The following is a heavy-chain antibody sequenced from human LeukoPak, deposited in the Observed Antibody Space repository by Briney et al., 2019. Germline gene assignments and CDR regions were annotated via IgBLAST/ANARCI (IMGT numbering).Heavy chain of an antibody. CDR3: ARHFFKQWLVPLFWFDP. J-gene: IGHJ5*02. CDR2: IYYSGST. V-gene: IGHV4-39*01. CDR1: GGSISSSSYY. D-gene: IGHD6-19*01. Sequence: SETLSLTCTASGGSISSSSYYWGWIRQPPGKGLEWIGSIYYSGSTYYNPSLKSRVTISVDTSKNQFSLKLSSVTAADTAVYYCARHFFKQWLVPLFWFDPWGQGTLVTVSS.